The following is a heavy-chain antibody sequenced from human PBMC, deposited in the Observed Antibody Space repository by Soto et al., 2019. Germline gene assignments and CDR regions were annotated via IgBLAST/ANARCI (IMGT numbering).Heavy chain of an antibody. CDR2: ISGSGGST. Sequence: GGSLRLSCAASGFTFSSYAMSWVRQAPGKGLEWVSAISGSGGSTYYADSVKGRFTISRDNSKNTLYLQMNSLRAEDTAVYYCAKDGGGDYVWGSYRYTPASFDYWGQGTLVTVSS. CDR1: GFTFSSYA. V-gene: IGHV3-23*01. CDR3: AKDGGGDYVWGSYRYTPASFDY. J-gene: IGHJ4*02. D-gene: IGHD3-16*02.